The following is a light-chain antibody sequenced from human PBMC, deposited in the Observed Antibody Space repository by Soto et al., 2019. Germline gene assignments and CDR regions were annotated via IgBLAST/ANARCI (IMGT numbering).Light chain of an antibody. Sequence: DIVMTQSPLSLPFTRGEPASISCRSSQSLLHSNGYNYLDWYLQKPGQSPQLLIYLGSNRASGVPDRFSGSGSGTDFTLKISRVEAEDVGVYYCMQGTHWPITFGQGTRLEIK. CDR3: MQGTHWPIT. CDR2: LGS. V-gene: IGKV2-28*01. J-gene: IGKJ5*01. CDR1: QSLLHSNGYNY.